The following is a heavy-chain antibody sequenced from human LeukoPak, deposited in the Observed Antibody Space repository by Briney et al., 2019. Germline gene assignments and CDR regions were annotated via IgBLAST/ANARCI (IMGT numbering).Heavy chain of an antibody. J-gene: IGHJ4*02. D-gene: IGHD3-10*01. CDR3: ARYYGSGTYALDY. Sequence: GGSLRLSCAASGFTFSTYYMHWVRQAPGKGLVWVSRINSDGSSASYADSVRGRFTISRDNAKNTLYLQMNSLRAEDTAVYYCARYYGSGTYALDYWGQGPWSPSPQ. CDR2: INSDGSSA. V-gene: IGHV3-74*01. CDR1: GFTFSTYY.